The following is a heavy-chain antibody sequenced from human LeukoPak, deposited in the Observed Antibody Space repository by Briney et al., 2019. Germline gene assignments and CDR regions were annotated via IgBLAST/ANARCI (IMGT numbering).Heavy chain of an antibody. CDR2: VSSGFHA. Sequence: GASLRLSCTASGFTLGSHDMHWVRQIPGQGLEWVPAVSSGFHAFFADSVQGRFTVSREDARNSLYLQMNSLRAGDTAVYYCVREARGYHYTYFDYWGQGTLVTVSS. CDR3: VREARGYHYTYFDY. J-gene: IGHJ4*02. V-gene: IGHV3-13*01. D-gene: IGHD5-18*01. CDR1: GFTLGSHD.